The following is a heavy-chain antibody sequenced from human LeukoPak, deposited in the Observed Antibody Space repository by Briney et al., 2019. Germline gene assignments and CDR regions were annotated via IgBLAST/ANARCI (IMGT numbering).Heavy chain of an antibody. V-gene: IGHV3-7*01. CDR3: ARVFPDCSSTSCLLPAWFDP. Sequence: GSLRLSCAASGFTFSSYWMSWVRQAPGKGLEWVANIKQDGSEKYYVDSVKGRYTISRDNAKNSLYLQMNSLRAEDTAVYYCARVFPDCSSTSCLLPAWFDPWGQGTLVTVSS. J-gene: IGHJ5*02. CDR2: IKQDGSEK. CDR1: GFTFSSYW. D-gene: IGHD2-2*01.